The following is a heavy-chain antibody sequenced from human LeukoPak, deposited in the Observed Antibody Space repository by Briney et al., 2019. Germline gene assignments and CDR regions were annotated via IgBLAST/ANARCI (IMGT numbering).Heavy chain of an antibody. CDR2: MNPNSGNT. D-gene: IGHD5-24*01. CDR3: AREGGRRDGQH. J-gene: IGHJ4*02. Sequence: ASVKVSCKASGYTFTSYDINWVRQATGQGLEWMGWMNPNSGNTGYAQKFQGRVTMTRDTSISTAYMELSRLRSDDTAVYYCAREGGRRDGQHWGQGTLVTVSS. V-gene: IGHV1-8*01. CDR1: GYTFTSYD.